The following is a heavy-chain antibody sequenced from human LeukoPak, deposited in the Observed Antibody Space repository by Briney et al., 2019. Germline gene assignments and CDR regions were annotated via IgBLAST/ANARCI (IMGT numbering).Heavy chain of an antibody. V-gene: IGHV1-18*01. Sequence: ASVKVSCKASGYTFTSYGISWVRQAPGQGLEWMGWISAYNGNTNYAQKLQGRVTMTTDTSTSTAYMELRSLRSDDKAVYYCARDTPRIAVAGTLDYYYYMDVWGKGTTVTVSS. J-gene: IGHJ6*03. CDR3: ARDTPRIAVAGTLDYYYYMDV. CDR1: GYTFTSYG. CDR2: ISAYNGNT. D-gene: IGHD6-19*01.